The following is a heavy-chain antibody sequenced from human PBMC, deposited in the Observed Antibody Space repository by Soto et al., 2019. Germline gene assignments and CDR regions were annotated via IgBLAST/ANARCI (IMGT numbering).Heavy chain of an antibody. Sequence: ASVKDSCKASGYTFTTYGISWVRQAPGQGLEWMGWISAYNGNTNYAQKLQGRVTMTTDTSTSTAYMELRSLRSDDTAVYYCARDRFVNWFDPWGQGTLVTVSS. D-gene: IGHD2-15*01. CDR2: ISAYNGNT. J-gene: IGHJ5*02. CDR3: ARDRFVNWFDP. CDR1: GYTFTTYG. V-gene: IGHV1-18*01.